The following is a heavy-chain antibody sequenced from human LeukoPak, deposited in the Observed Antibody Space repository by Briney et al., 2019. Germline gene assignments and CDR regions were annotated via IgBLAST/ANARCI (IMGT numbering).Heavy chain of an antibody. CDR2: IKQDGSEK. V-gene: IGHV3-7*01. Sequence: GGSLRLSCAASGFTLSNYWMSWVRQAPGKGLEWVANIKQDGSEKFYVDSVKGRFTISRDIANNSMFLEMNRLRAEDTAVYYCARQLQRITIFGVVITYFDYWGQGTLVTVSS. CDR3: ARQLQRITIFGVVITYFDY. D-gene: IGHD3-3*01. CDR1: GFTLSNYW. J-gene: IGHJ4*02.